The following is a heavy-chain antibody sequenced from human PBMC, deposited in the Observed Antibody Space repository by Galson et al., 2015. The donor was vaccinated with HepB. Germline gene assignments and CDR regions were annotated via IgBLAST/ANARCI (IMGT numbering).Heavy chain of an antibody. CDR2: IYYSGST. V-gene: IGHV4-59*08. CDR1: GGSISSYY. J-gene: IGHJ4*02. Sequence: QVQLQESGPGLVKPSETLSLTCTVSGGSISSYYWSWIRQPPGKGLEWIGYIYYSGSTNYNPSLKSRVTISVDTSKNQFSLKLSSVTAADTAVYYCARHSSYDPQLHWGQGTLVTVSS. CDR3: ARHSSYDPQLH. D-gene: IGHD1-1*01.